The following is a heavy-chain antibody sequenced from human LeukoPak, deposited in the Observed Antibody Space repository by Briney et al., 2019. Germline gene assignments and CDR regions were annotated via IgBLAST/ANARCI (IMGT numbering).Heavy chain of an antibody. CDR3: ARDLSSSWYESNAFDI. Sequence: SETLSLTCTVSGVSISSADYYWSWIRQPPGKGLEWIGYIYYSGSTYYNPSLRSQITISVDTSKNQFSLKLTSVTAADTAVYYCARDLSSSWYESNAFDIWGQGTMVTVSS. CDR1: GVSISSADYY. CDR2: IYYSGST. J-gene: IGHJ3*02. V-gene: IGHV4-30-4*01. D-gene: IGHD6-13*01.